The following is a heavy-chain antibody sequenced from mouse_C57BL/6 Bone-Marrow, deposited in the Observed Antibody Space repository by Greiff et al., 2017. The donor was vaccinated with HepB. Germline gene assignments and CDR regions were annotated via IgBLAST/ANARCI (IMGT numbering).Heavy chain of an antibody. V-gene: IGHV5-6*01. J-gene: IGHJ4*01. Sequence: EVKLVESGGDLVKPGGSLKLSCAASGFTFSSYGMSWVRQTPDKRLEWVATISSGGSYTYYPDSVKGRFTISRDNAKNTLYLQMRSLKSEDTAMYYCARQFDYEGAMDYWGQGTSVTVSS. CDR1: GFTFSSYG. CDR2: ISSGGSYT. CDR3: ARQFDYEGAMDY. D-gene: IGHD2-4*01.